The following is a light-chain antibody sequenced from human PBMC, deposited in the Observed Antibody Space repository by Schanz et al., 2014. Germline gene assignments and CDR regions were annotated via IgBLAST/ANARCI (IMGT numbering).Light chain of an antibody. V-gene: IGLV2-23*01. Sequence: QSALTQPASVSGSPGQSITISCTGTSSDVGSYKFVSWYQQHPGKAPKLIIYEATNRPSGVSSRFSGSKSVTTASLTISGLQAEDEANYYCCSYAGSPWLFGGGTKVTVL. CDR1: SSDVGSYKF. CDR3: CSYAGSPWL. J-gene: IGLJ3*02. CDR2: EAT.